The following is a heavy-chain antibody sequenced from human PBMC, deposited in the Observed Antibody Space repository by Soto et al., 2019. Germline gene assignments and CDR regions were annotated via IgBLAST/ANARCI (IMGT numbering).Heavy chain of an antibody. CDR1: GFSRKSSGVG. J-gene: IGHJ4*02. CDR2: VYWDDDK. D-gene: IGHD3-16*01. Sequence: QITLKESGPTLVKPTQTLTLTCTFSGFSRKSSGVGVGWFRQPPGKALERLALVYWDDDKRYSPSPKSRLTITNDTSKNHVVLTSTNMDTVDSATYYCARRLRFSYQYCFDYWGQGTLVTVSS. V-gene: IGHV2-5*02. CDR3: ARRLRFSYQYCFDY.